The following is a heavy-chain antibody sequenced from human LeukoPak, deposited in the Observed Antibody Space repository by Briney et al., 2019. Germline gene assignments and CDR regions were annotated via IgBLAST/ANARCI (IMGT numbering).Heavy chain of an antibody. CDR3: AREKWVGSNVYWYFDL. D-gene: IGHD1-26*01. CDR1: GFTFSSYI. V-gene: IGHV3-21*01. J-gene: IGHJ2*01. Sequence: PGGSLRLSCAASGFTFSSYIMNWVRQAPGKGLELVSTVSGSSSDIYYADSVKGRFTISRDNAKNSLFLQMNSLRAEDTALYYCAREKWVGSNVYWYFDLWGRGTLVTVSS. CDR2: VSGSSSDI.